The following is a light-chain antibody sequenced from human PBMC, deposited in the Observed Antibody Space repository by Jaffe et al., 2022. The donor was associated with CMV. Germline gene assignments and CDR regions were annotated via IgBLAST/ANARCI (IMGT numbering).Light chain of an antibody. CDR1: SSDLGSYNL. V-gene: IGLV2-23*02. Sequence: QSALAQPASVSGSPGQSITISCTGTSSDLGSYNLVSWYQQQPGKAPRLMIFEVTKRPSGVSNRFSGSKSGNTASLTISGLQAEDEADYFCCSYAGSRTWVFGGGTKLTVL. CDR3: CSYAGSRTWV. J-gene: IGLJ3*02. CDR2: EVT.